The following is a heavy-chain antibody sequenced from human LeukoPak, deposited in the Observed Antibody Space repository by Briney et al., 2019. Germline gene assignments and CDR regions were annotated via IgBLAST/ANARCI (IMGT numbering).Heavy chain of an antibody. J-gene: IGHJ4*02. CDR3: ARDFTSYYYDSSGYYDY. V-gene: IGHV3-48*01. D-gene: IGHD3-22*01. Sequence: GGSLRLSCAASGFAFSNYAMSWVRQAPGKGLEWVSSLISSGTTTYYADSVKGRFTISRDNAKNSLYLQMNSLRAEDTAVYYCARDFTSYYYDSSGYYDYWGQGTLVTVSS. CDR1: GFAFSNYA. CDR2: LISSGTTT.